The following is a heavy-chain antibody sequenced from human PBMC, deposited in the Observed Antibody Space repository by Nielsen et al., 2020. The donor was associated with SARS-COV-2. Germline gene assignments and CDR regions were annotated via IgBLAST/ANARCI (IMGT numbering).Heavy chain of an antibody. CDR2: IYYSGST. V-gene: IGHV4-31*11. CDR3: AREALKELLWFGESSSYYGMDV. CDR1: GGSISSGGYY. J-gene: IGHJ6*02. Sequence: SETLSLTCVVSGGSISSGGYYWSWIRQHPGKGLEWIGYIYYSGSTYYNPSLKSRVTISVDTSKNQFSLKLSSVTAADTAVYYCAREALKELLWFGESSSYYGMDVWGQGTTVTVSS. D-gene: IGHD3-10*01.